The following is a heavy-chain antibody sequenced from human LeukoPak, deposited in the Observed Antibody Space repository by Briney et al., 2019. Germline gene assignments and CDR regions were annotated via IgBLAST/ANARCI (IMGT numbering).Heavy chain of an antibody. CDR3: AREGVTIFGVATF. J-gene: IGHJ4*02. D-gene: IGHD3-3*01. Sequence: AGGSLRLSCAASGFTFSSYSMNWVRQAPGKGLEWVSSISSSSSYIYYADSVKGRFTISRDNAKNSLYLQMNSLRAEDTAVYYCAREGVTIFGVATFWGQGTLVTVSS. CDR1: GFTFSSYS. CDR2: ISSSSSYI. V-gene: IGHV3-21*01.